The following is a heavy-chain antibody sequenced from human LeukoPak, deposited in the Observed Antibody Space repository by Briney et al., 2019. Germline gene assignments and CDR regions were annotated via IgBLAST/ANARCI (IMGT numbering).Heavy chain of an antibody. D-gene: IGHD3-22*01. V-gene: IGHV1-18*01. Sequence: ASVKVSCKASGYIFTNYGISWVRQAPGQGLEWMGWISAYNGNTNYEQKLQGRVTMTTDTSTSTAYMELRRLRSDDTAVYYCAKDRRGYYYDSSGYLGPWGQGTLVTLSS. J-gene: IGHJ5*02. CDR1: GYIFTNYG. CDR2: ISAYNGNT. CDR3: AKDRRGYYYDSSGYLGP.